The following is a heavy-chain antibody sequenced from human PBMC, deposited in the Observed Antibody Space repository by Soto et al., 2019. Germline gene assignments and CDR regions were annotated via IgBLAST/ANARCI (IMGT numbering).Heavy chain of an antibody. CDR1: GGSISSSSYY. J-gene: IGHJ3*02. Sequence: QLQLQESGPGLVKPSETLSLTCTVSGGSISSSSYYWGWIRQPPGKGLEWIGSIYYSGSTYYNPSLKSRVTISVDTSKNQFSLKLSSVTAADTAVYYCARHVGGSYFDAFDIWGQGTMVTVSS. V-gene: IGHV4-39*01. CDR2: IYYSGST. D-gene: IGHD1-26*01. CDR3: ARHVGGSYFDAFDI.